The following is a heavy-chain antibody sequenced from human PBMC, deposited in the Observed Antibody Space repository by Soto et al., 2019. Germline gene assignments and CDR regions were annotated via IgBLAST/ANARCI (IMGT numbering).Heavy chain of an antibody. CDR2: IIPILGIA. V-gene: IGHV1-69*02. D-gene: IGHD3-10*01. J-gene: IGHJ5*02. CDR1: GGTFSSYT. Sequence: SVKVSCKASGGTFSSYTISLVRQAPGQGLEWMGRIIPILGIANYAQKFQGRVTITADKSTSTAYMELSSLRSEDTAVYYCARPALFGNWFDPWGQGTLVTVSS. CDR3: ARPALFGNWFDP.